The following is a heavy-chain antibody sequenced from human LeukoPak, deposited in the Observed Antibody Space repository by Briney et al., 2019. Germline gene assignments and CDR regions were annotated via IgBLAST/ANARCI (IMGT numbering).Heavy chain of an antibody. D-gene: IGHD7-27*01. V-gene: IGHV3-74*01. CDR2: INTDGSST. Sequence: GGSLRLSCAASGFTFSSYWMHWVRQAPGKGLVWVSRINTDGSSTSYADSVKGRFTISRDNAKNTLYPQMNSLRAEDTAVYYCARGTNWGLPYDYWGQGTLVTVSS. CDR1: GFTFSSYW. J-gene: IGHJ4*02. CDR3: ARGTNWGLPYDY.